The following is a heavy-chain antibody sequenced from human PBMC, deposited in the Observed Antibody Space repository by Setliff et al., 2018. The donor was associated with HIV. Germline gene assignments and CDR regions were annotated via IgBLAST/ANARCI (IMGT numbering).Heavy chain of an antibody. Sequence: PSETLSLTCTVSGGSIGSYCWSWIRQPPGKGLEWIGTICYSATTNYNPSLKNRVAISVDTSKNQFSLKLTSVTPADTAVYYCARRSGAAVFYYFDYWGQGTLVTVXS. CDR1: GGSIGSYC. J-gene: IGHJ4*02. D-gene: IGHD6-13*01. CDR2: ICYSATT. CDR3: ARRSGAAVFYYFDY. V-gene: IGHV4-59*01.